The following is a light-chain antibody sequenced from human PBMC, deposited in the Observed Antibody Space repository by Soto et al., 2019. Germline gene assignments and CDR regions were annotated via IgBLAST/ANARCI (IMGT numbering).Light chain of an antibody. V-gene: IGKV4-1*01. CDR3: QQYYSIPLT. CDR2: WAS. Sequence: DIVMTQSPDSLAVSLGESATINCKSSQSVLYSSNNKNYLAWYQQKPGHPPKLLIYWASTRESGVPDRFSGSGSGTDFTLTISSLQAEDVAVYYCQQYYSIPLTFGGGTKVDIK. CDR1: QSVLYSSNNKNY. J-gene: IGKJ4*01.